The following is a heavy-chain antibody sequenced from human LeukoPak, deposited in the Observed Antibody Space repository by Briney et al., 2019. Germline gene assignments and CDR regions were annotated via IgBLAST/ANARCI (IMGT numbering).Heavy chain of an antibody. J-gene: IGHJ6*02. D-gene: IGHD6-13*01. CDR2: INHSGST. Sequence: SETLSLTCAVYGGSFSGYYWSWIRQPPGKGLEWIGEINHSGSTNYSPSLKSRVTISVDTSKNQFSLKLSSVTAADTAVYYCARGTSISYSSSWYVVYYGMDVWGQGTTVTVSS. CDR1: GGSFSGYY. CDR3: ARGTSISYSSSWYVVYYGMDV. V-gene: IGHV4-34*01.